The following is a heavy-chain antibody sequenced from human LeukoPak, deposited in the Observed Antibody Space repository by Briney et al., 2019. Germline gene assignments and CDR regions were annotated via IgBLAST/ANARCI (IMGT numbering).Heavy chain of an antibody. CDR3: ASSYCSTTSCYGGYVMDV. J-gene: IGHJ6*02. CDR2: IKQDGSDK. V-gene: IGHV3-7*01. CDR1: GFTFSSHW. D-gene: IGHD2-2*01. Sequence: GGSLRLSCVDSGFTFSSHWMSWVRQAPGKGLEWVANIKQDGSDKYYVDSVKGRFTISRDNAKNSLYLQMNSLRAEDTAVYYCASSYCSTTSCYGGYVMDVWGQGTTVTVSS.